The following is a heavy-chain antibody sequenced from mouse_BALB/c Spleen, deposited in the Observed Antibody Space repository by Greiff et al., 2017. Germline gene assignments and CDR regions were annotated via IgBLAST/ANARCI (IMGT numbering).Heavy chain of an antibody. V-gene: IGHV1-87*01. J-gene: IGHJ3*01. Sequence: VQLQESGAELARPGASVKLSCKASGYTFTSYWMQWVKQRPGQGLEWIGAIYPGDGDTRYTQKFKGKATLTADKSSSTAYMQLSSLASEDSAVYYCARKDGGYFAYWGQGTLVTVSA. CDR1: GYTFTSYW. CDR2: IYPGDGDT. CDR3: ARKDGGYFAY. D-gene: IGHD1-1*02.